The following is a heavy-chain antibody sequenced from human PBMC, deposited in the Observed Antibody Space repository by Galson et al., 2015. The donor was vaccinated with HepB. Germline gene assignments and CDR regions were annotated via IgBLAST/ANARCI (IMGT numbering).Heavy chain of an antibody. J-gene: IGHJ6*02. D-gene: IGHD1-26*01. Sequence: QSGAEVKKPGESLKISCTGSGYNFITYWIGWVRQMPGKGLEWVGIISPSDSKTRYRPAFAGQVTISANKSISPAYLHWNSLQASDAAMYYCARPPPGGRGMDVWGQGTTVTVSS. CDR3: ARPPPGGRGMDV. CDR2: ISPSDSKT. CDR1: GYNFITYW. V-gene: IGHV5-51*01.